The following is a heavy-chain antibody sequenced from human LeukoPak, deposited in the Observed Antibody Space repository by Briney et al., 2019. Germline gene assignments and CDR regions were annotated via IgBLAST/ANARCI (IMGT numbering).Heavy chain of an antibody. CDR3: TKTAYYDSSGYYRH. CDR1: GFTFDDYA. D-gene: IGHD3-22*01. V-gene: IGHV3-9*01. J-gene: IGHJ4*02. Sequence: GRSLRLSCAASGFTFDDYAMHWVRQAPGKGLEWVSGISWNSGSIGYADSVKGRFTISRDNAKNSLYLQMNSLRAEDTALYYCTKTAYYDSSGYYRHWGQGTLVTVSS. CDR2: ISWNSGSI.